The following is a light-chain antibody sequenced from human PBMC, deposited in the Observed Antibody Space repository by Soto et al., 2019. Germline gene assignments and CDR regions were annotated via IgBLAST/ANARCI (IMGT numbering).Light chain of an antibody. J-gene: IGKJ1*01. CDR1: QSLLHSNAFNY. CDR3: MQALQTGWT. CDR2: LGS. V-gene: IGKV2-28*01. Sequence: DIVMTQSPLSLPVTPGEPASISCRSSQSLLHSNAFNYLDWYLQKPGQSPLLLIDLGSTRASGVPDRFSGSGSGTDFTLKISRVEAEDVGVYYCMQALQTGWTFGQGTKVDIK.